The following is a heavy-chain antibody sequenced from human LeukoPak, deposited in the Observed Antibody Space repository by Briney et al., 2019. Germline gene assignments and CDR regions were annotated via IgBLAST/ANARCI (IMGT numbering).Heavy chain of an antibody. D-gene: IGHD2-8*02. CDR1: GFSLSGYW. V-gene: IGHV3-74*01. CDR3: TRVQAGRSGLMDV. J-gene: IGHJ6*02. Sequence: GGSLRLSCAASGFSLSGYWMHWVRQAPGKGLVWVSRIGPDGTGITYADSVKGRFTISRDIAKNTVYPQMNSLRAEDAALYYCTRVQAGRSGLMDVWGRGTTVTVSS. CDR2: IGPDGTGI.